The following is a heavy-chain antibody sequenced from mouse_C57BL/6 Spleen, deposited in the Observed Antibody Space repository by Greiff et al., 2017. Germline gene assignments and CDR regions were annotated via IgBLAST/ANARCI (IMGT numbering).Heavy chain of an antibody. Sequence: EVMLVESGGGLVQPKGSLKLSCAASGFSFNTYAMNWVRQAPGKGLEWVARIRSKSNNYATYYADSVKDRFTISRDDSESMLYLQMNNLKTEDTDMYYCVRHLFAYWGQGTLVTVSA. CDR3: VRHLFAY. J-gene: IGHJ3*01. CDR1: GFSFNTYA. CDR2: IRSKSNNYAT. V-gene: IGHV10-1*01.